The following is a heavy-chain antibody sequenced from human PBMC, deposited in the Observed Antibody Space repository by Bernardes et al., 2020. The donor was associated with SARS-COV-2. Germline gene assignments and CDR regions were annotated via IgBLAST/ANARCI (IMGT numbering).Heavy chain of an antibody. D-gene: IGHD6-19*01. J-gene: IGHJ4*02. CDR3: ARQVGGSGSDN. CDR2: INSDGSNT. Sequence: GGSLRLSCAASGFIFSTYCMHWVRQAPGKGLVWVSRINSDGSNTAYADSVKGRFTISRDNAKNTLYLQMNSLRAEDTAVYYCARQVGGSGSDNWGQGTLVTVSS. V-gene: IGHV3-74*01. CDR1: GFIFSTYC.